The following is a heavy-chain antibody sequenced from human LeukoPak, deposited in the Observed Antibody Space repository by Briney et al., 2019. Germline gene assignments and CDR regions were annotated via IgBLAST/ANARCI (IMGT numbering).Heavy chain of an antibody. D-gene: IGHD2-15*01. V-gene: IGHV1-18*01. CDR3: ARVGQDCSGGSCY. Sequence: ASVKVSCKASGYTFRSFGISWVRQAPGQGLEWMGWISAYNGNTNYAQKFQGRVTMTTDTSTSTVYMELRSLRSGDTAVYYCARVGQDCSGGSCYWGQGTLVTVSS. CDR2: ISAYNGNT. J-gene: IGHJ4*02. CDR1: GYTFRSFG.